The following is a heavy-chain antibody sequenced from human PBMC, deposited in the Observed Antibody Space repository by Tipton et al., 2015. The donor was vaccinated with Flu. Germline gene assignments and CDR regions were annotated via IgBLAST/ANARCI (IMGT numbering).Heavy chain of an antibody. CDR2: ISGKGATT. J-gene: IGHJ4*02. CDR3: ARGRGYCTTTTCLLPFDF. V-gene: IGHV3-64*02. Sequence: SLRLSCAASGFTFINYAMHWVRQAPGKGLQYVSSISGKGATTYYADSVKGRFTISRDNSKNTLYLQMNSLRVEDTAVYYCARGRGYCTTTTCLLPFDFWGQGTLVTVSS. D-gene: IGHD2-8*01. CDR1: GFTFINYA.